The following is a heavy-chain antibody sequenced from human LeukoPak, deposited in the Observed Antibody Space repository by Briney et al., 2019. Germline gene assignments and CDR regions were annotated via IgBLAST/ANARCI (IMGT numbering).Heavy chain of an antibody. Sequence: GGSLRLSCAASGFTFSSYWMSWVRQAPGKGLEWVANIKQDGSEKYYVDSVKGRFTISRDNAKNSLYLQMNSLRAEDTAVYYCARDSYYYGSGSYYNQDYFDYWGQGTLVTVSS. V-gene: IGHV3-7*03. J-gene: IGHJ4*02. D-gene: IGHD3-10*01. CDR1: GFTFSSYW. CDR2: IKQDGSEK. CDR3: ARDSYYYGSGSYYNQDYFDY.